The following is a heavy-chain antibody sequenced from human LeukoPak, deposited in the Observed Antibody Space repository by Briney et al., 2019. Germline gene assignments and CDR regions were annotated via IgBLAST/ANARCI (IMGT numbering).Heavy chain of an antibody. Sequence: SETLSLTCTVSGGSISSYYWSWIRQPAGKGLEWIGRIYTSGSTNYNPSLKSRVTMSVDTSKNQFSLMLSSVTAADTAVYYCAREGDSNLYYYYMDVWGKGTTVTVSS. CDR1: GGSISSYY. CDR2: IYTSGST. CDR3: AREGDSNLYYYYMDV. J-gene: IGHJ6*03. V-gene: IGHV4-4*07. D-gene: IGHD4-11*01.